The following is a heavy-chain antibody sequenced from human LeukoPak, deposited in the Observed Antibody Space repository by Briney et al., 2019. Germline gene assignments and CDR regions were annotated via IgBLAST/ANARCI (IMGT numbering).Heavy chain of an antibody. CDR3: AKDRWISYYVSSGLDCFDY. Sequence: ETLSLTCTVSGGSVSSGSYYWSWVRQAPGKGLEWVSAISGSGGSTYYADSVKGRFTISRDNSKNTLYLQMNSLRAEDTAVYYCAKDRWISYYVSSGLDCFDYWGQGTLVTVSS. CDR1: GGSVSSGSYY. V-gene: IGHV3-23*01. CDR2: ISGSGGST. J-gene: IGHJ4*02. D-gene: IGHD3-22*01.